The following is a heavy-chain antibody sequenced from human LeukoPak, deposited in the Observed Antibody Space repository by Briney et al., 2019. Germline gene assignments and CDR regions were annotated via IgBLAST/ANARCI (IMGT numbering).Heavy chain of an antibody. D-gene: IGHD1-26*01. CDR2: ISTYDGST. Sequence: GASVKVSCKASGYTFTTYGINWVRQAPGQGLEWMGWISTYDGSTNYVQKLRDRVTMIREISTSTAYMELRSLRSDDTAVYYCARDQPRRGPGNHDYWGQGTLVTVSS. CDR1: GYTFTTYG. CDR3: ARDQPRRGPGNHDY. V-gene: IGHV1-18*01. J-gene: IGHJ4*02.